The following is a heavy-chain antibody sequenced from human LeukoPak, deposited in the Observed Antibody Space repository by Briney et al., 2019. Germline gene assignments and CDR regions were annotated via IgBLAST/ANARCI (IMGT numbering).Heavy chain of an antibody. Sequence: SETLSLTCTVSGGSISSSSYYWGWIRQPPGKGLEWIGSIYYSGSTYYNPSLKSRVTISVDTSKNQFSLKLSSVTAADTAVYYCARGATSSTLNWFDPWGQGTLVTVSS. D-gene: IGHD6-13*01. CDR1: GGSISSSSYY. CDR2: IYYSGST. J-gene: IGHJ5*02. CDR3: ARGATSSTLNWFDP. V-gene: IGHV4-39*01.